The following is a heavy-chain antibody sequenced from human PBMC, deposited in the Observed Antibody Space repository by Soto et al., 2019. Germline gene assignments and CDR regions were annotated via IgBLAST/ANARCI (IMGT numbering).Heavy chain of an antibody. D-gene: IGHD2-15*01. CDR2: IRGNGDTT. CDR1: GFTFSNHA. CDR3: AKQQGPGTPYYYARDV. J-gene: IGHJ6*02. Sequence: PGGSLRLSCAASGFTFSNHAMTWVRQTPVKGLEWVSVIRGNGDTTYYADSVKGRFTISRDNSRNTLYLQMNSLRVEDSAVYFCAKQQGPGTPYYYARDVWGQGTTVTVS. V-gene: IGHV3-23*01.